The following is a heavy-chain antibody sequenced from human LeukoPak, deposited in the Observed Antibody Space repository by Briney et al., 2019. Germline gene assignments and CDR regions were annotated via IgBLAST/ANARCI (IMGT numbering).Heavy chain of an antibody. J-gene: IGHJ4*02. V-gene: IGHV3-7*01. CDR3: ARSGTAGSVDY. CDR1: GFAFSNFW. Sequence: GGSLRLSCAASGFAFSNFWMSWVRQTPGKGLGWVANINNDAKEKYYVDSVKGRFTISRDNAKKSLYLQMNSLTVEDTSIFYCARSGTAGSVDYWGQGTLVTVSS. CDR2: INNDAKEK. D-gene: IGHD1-7*01.